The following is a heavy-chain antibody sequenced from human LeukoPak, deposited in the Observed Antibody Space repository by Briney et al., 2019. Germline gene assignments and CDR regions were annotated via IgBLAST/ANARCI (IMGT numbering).Heavy chain of an antibody. CDR2: IYTSGST. CDR1: GGSISSYY. Sequence: SETLSLTCTVSGGSISSYYWSWIRQPAGKGLEWIGRIYTSGSTNYNPSLTSRVTMSVDTSKNQFSLKLTSVTAADTAVYYCARDRCNSTTCASRGAFDIWGQGTMVTV. D-gene: IGHD2-2*01. CDR3: ARDRCNSTTCASRGAFDI. V-gene: IGHV4-4*07. J-gene: IGHJ3*02.